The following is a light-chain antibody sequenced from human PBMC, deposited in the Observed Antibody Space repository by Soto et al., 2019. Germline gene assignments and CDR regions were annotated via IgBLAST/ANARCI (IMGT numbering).Light chain of an antibody. Sequence: DIVMTQSRDSLAVSLGERATIDCKSSQSVLSSSDNKNYLAWYQQKPGQPPKLLIYWASTRESGVPDRFSGSGSGTDFTLTISSLQAEDVAVYYCQQYYSTPLTFGGGTKVAIK. CDR1: QSVLSSSDNKNY. J-gene: IGKJ4*01. CDR2: WAS. V-gene: IGKV4-1*01. CDR3: QQYYSTPLT.